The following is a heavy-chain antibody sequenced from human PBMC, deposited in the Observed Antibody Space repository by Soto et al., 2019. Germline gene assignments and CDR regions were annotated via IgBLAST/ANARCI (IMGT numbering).Heavy chain of an antibody. V-gene: IGHV2-26*01. CDR2: IFSNDEK. CDR3: ARTYYNYYDLDV. Sequence: SGPTLVNPTETLTLTCTVSGSSLSNARMGVSWIRQPPGKALEWLAHIFSNDEKSYSTSLKSRLTISKDTSKSQVVLTMTSMDPVDTATYYCARTYYNYYDLDVWGQGTTVTVSS. CDR1: GSSLSNARMG. J-gene: IGHJ6*02.